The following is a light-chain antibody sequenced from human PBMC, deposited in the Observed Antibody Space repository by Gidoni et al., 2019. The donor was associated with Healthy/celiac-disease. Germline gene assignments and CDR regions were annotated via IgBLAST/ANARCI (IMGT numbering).Light chain of an antibody. CDR2: GAS. V-gene: IGKV3-20*01. CDR3: QQDGSSVMDT. Sequence: DIVLTQSPGTLSLSPGESATLSCRASESVSSRYLAWYQQHPGQAPRTLIYGASSRATGITDRFSGSGSVTDCTFTISRLEREEFAGYYCQQDGSSVMDTFGQRTKSGDQT. J-gene: IGKJ2*01. CDR1: ESVSSRY.